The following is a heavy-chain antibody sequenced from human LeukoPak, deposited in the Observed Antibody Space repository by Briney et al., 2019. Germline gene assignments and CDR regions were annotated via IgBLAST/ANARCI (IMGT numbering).Heavy chain of an antibody. CDR3: VRDQSRSFDY. CDR1: GFTVSSNY. D-gene: IGHD3-10*01. J-gene: IGHJ4*02. CDR2: IYSDGST. Sequence: GGSLRLSCAASGFTVSSNYMTWVRQAPGKGLEWVSLIYSDGSTYYADSVKGRFTISRDNSKNTLYLQMNSLRAEDTAVYYCVRDQSRSFDYWGQGTLATVSS. V-gene: IGHV3-53*01.